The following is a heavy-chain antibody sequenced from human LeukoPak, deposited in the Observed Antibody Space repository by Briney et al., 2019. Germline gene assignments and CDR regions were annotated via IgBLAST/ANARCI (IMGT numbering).Heavy chain of an antibody. J-gene: IGHJ4*02. CDR2: IYYSGTT. V-gene: IGHV4-39*02. CDR1: GGSVSSGSYY. CDR3: AREVASSVEY. Sequence: SETLSLTCTVSGGSVSSGSYYWSWIRQPPGKGLEWIGSIYYSGTTYYNPSLISRLTISVDTSRNQFSLRLSSVTAADTAVYHCAREVASSVEYWGQGSLVTVSS. D-gene: IGHD3-10*01.